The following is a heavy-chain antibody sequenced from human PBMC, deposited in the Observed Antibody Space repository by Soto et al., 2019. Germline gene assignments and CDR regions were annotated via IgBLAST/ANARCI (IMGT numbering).Heavy chain of an antibody. V-gene: IGHV3-74*01. D-gene: IGHD6-6*01. CDR2: INSDGSST. Sequence: EVQLVESGGGLVQPGGSLRLSCAASEFTFSSYWMHWVRQAPGKGLVWVSRINSDGSSTSYADSVKGRFTISRDNAKNTLYLQMNSLRAEDTAVYYCARGESIAAYHNWFDPWGQGTLVTVSS. CDR1: EFTFSSYW. J-gene: IGHJ5*02. CDR3: ARGESIAAYHNWFDP.